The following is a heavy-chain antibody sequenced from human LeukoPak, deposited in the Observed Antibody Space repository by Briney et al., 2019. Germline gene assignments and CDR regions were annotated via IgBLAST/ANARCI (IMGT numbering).Heavy chain of an antibody. Sequence: GGSLRLSCAASGFTFSSYWMHWVRQAPGKGLVWVSRINSDGSSTSYADSVKGRFTISRDNAKNTLYLQMNSLRAEDTAVYYCESLGGWRKGFDYGGQGTLVTVSS. CDR3: ESLGGWRKGFDY. CDR1: GFTFSSYW. V-gene: IGHV3-74*01. CDR2: INSDGSST. D-gene: IGHD2-15*01. J-gene: IGHJ4*02.